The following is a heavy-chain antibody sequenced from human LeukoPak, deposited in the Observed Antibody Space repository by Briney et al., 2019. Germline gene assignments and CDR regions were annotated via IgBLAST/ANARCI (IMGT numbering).Heavy chain of an antibody. Sequence: PGGSLRLSCAASGFTFSSYSMNWVRQAPGKGLEWVSYISSSSSTIYYADSVKGRFTISRDNAKNSLYLQMNSLKTEDTAVYYCTTQWEPPRGVYWGQGTLVTVSS. CDR2: ISSSSSTI. CDR1: GFTFSSYS. V-gene: IGHV3-48*01. CDR3: TTQWEPPRGVY. D-gene: IGHD1-26*01. J-gene: IGHJ4*02.